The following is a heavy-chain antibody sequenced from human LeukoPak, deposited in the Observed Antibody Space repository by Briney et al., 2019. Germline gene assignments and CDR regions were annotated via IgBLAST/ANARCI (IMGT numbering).Heavy chain of an antibody. CDR2: ISYDGRNK. J-gene: IGHJ6*02. V-gene: IGHV3-30*04. D-gene: IGHD2-2*01. Sequence: GGSLRLSCAASGFTFSSYAMHWVRQAPGKGLDWVGVISYDGRNKDYADSVKGRFTVSRDNSKNTLYLQMDSLRAEDTAVYYCAADPPGDIVVVPAAMLYGMDVWGQGTTVTVSS. CDR1: GFTFSSYA. CDR3: AADPPGDIVVVPAAMLYGMDV.